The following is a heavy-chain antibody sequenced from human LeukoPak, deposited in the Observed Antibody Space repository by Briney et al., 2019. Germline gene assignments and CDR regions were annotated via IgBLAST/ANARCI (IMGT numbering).Heavy chain of an antibody. V-gene: IGHV1-18*01. CDR1: GYTFTSYG. CDR2: ISAYNGNT. Sequence: ASVKVSCKASGYTFTSYGISWVRQAPGQGLEWMGWISAYNGNTNYAQKLQGRVTMTTDTSTSTAYMELRSLRSDDTAVYYCAKWDSSSWYAGRFDPWGQGTLVTVSS. D-gene: IGHD6-13*01. J-gene: IGHJ5*02. CDR3: AKWDSSSWYAGRFDP.